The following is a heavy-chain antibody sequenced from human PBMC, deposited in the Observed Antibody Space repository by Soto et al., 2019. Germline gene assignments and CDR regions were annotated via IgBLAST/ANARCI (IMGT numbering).Heavy chain of an antibody. Sequence: QVQLVQSGAEVKKPGSSVKVSCKASGGTFSSYAISWVRQAPGQGLEWMGGIIPIFGTANYAQKFQGRVTITADKSTSTAYMELSSLRSEDTAVYYCAEGPLVATLGGMWYFDYWGQGTLVTVSS. J-gene: IGHJ4*02. V-gene: IGHV1-69*06. CDR3: AEGPLVATLGGMWYFDY. D-gene: IGHD5-12*01. CDR2: IIPIFGTA. CDR1: GGTFSSYA.